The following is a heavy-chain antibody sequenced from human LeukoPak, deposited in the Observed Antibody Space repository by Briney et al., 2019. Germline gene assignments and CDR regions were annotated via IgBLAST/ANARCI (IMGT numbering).Heavy chain of an antibody. CDR2: IIPIFGTA. D-gene: IGHD4-17*01. J-gene: IGHJ6*03. Sequence: SVKVSCKASGGTFSSYAISWVRQAPGQGLEWMGGIIPIFGTANYAQKLQGRVTITTDESTSTAYMELSSLRSEDTAVYYCARGRNSDYGDSRDYYYYMDVWGKGTTVTVSS. V-gene: IGHV1-69*05. CDR3: ARGRNSDYGDSRDYYYYMDV. CDR1: GGTFSSYA.